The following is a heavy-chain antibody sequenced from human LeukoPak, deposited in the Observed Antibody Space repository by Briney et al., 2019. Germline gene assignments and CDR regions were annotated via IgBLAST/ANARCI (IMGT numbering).Heavy chain of an antibody. CDR1: GFTFSSRD. V-gene: IGHV3-49*03. CDR3: SRDKFYVWFDP. D-gene: IGHD3-16*01. CDR2: IRGSGTT. J-gene: IGHJ5*02. Sequence: GGSLRLSCVASGFTFSSRDWMTWFRQAPGKGLESVGFIRGSGTTQYAASVRGRFTISRDDSKSIAYLQMNSLKTEDTAVYYCSRDKFYVWFDPWGQGTLVTVSS.